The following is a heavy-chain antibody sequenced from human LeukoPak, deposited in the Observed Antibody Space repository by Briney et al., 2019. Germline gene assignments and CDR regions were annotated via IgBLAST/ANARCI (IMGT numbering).Heavy chain of an antibody. CDR3: AKGHRYSYGGDFDY. Sequence: GGSLRLSCAASGFTFSSHDMHWVRQAPGKGLEWVAIISYDGGKKDYADSVKGRFTISRDNSKNSLYLQMNSLRPEDTAVYYCAKGHRYSYGGDFDYWGQGTLVTVSS. V-gene: IGHV3-30*18. D-gene: IGHD5-18*01. J-gene: IGHJ4*02. CDR1: GFTFSSHD. CDR2: ISYDGGKK.